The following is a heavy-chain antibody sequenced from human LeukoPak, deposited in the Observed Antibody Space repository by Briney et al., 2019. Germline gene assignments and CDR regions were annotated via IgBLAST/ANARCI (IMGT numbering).Heavy chain of an antibody. V-gene: IGHV1-2*02. Sequence: GASVTVSFKASGYTFTGYYMHWVRQAPGQGREGMGWINPNSGGTNYSQKFQGRVTMTRDTSISTAYMELSRLRSDDTAVYYCARERTLTSCYDYWGQGTLVTVSS. CDR3: ARERTLTSCYDY. D-gene: IGHD2-15*01. J-gene: IGHJ4*02. CDR2: INPNSGGT. CDR1: GYTFTGYY.